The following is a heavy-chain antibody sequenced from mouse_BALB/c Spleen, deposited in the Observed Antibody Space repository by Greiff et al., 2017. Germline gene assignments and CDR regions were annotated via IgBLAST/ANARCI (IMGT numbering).Heavy chain of an antibody. CDR2: IRSKSNNYAT. D-gene: IGHD1-1*01. CDR3: VRVYYGFDD. Sequence: EVKLVESGGGLVQPKGSLKLSCAASGFTFNTYAMNWVRQGPGKGLEWVARIRSKSNNYATYYADSVKDRFTISRDDSQSMLYLQMNNLKTEDTAMYYCVRVYYGFDDWGQGTTLTVSS. V-gene: IGHV10-1*02. J-gene: IGHJ2*01. CDR1: GFTFNTYA.